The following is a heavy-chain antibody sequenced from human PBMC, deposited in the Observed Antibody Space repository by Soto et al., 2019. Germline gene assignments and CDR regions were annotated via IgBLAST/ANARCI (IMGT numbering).Heavy chain of an antibody. Sequence: EVQLVESGGGLVQPGGSLRLSCAASGFTFSDHYMDWVRQAPGKGLEWVGRIRNNANSYTTAYAASVKGRFSISRDDSKNSLYLQIDSLKTEDTAVYYCVSGYCSGGSCYSSPGNYWGQGTLVTVSS. V-gene: IGHV3-72*01. D-gene: IGHD2-15*01. J-gene: IGHJ4*02. CDR3: VSGYCSGGSCYSSPGNY. CDR2: IRNNANSYTT. CDR1: GFTFSDHY.